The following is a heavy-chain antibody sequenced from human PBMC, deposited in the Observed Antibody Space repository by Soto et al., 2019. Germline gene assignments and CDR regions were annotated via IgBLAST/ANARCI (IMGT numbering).Heavy chain of an antibody. V-gene: IGHV3-30*18. D-gene: IGHD5-18*01. CDR2: ISYDGGTT. CDR3: AKDFRARIWSYGLDAFDI. CDR1: GFTFSAYG. J-gene: IGHJ3*02. Sequence: QVQLVESGGGVVQPGRSLRLSCAASGFTFSAYGIHWVRQAPGKGLEWVAVISYDGGTTYYADSVKGRFTISRDNYKXMXYLQMNSLRAEDTAVYYCAKDFRARIWSYGLDAFDIWGQGTMVTVSS.